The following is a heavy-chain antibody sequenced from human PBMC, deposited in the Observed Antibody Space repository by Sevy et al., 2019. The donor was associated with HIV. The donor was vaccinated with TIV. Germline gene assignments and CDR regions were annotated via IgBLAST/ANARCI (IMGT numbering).Heavy chain of an antibody. CDR2: IYYSGST. Sequence: SETLSLTCTVSGGSISNYYWSWIRRPPGKGLAWIGYIYYSGSTHYDPSLKSRVIISLDTSKNQFSLKLTSVTAADTAMYYCARQVAAAGSFHFDYWGQGTLVTVSS. V-gene: IGHV4-59*08. D-gene: IGHD6-13*01. J-gene: IGHJ4*02. CDR3: ARQVAAAGSFHFDY. CDR1: GGSISNYY.